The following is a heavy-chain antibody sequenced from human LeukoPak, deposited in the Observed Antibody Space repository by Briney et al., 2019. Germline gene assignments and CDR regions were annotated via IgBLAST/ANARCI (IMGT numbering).Heavy chain of an antibody. Sequence: SETLSLTCTVSGGSISSYYWSWIRQPPGKGLEWIGYIYYSGSTNYNPSLKSRVTISVDTSKNQFSLKLSSVTAADTAVYYCARFQLPDIYYGMDVWGQGTTVTVSS. CDR2: IYYSGST. CDR1: GGSISSYY. V-gene: IGHV4-59*01. J-gene: IGHJ6*02. CDR3: ARFQLPDIYYGMDV. D-gene: IGHD2-15*01.